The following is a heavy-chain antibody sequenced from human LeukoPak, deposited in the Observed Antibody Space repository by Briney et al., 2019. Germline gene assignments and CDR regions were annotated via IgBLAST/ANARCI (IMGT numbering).Heavy chain of an antibody. V-gene: IGHV3-49*03. CDR2: IRSKAYGGTT. CDR1: GFTFGDYA. J-gene: IGHJ6*02. CDR3: TPTFPLYVVAANVVSYGMDV. Sequence: PGGSLRLSCTASGFTFGDYAMSWFRQAPGKGLEWVGFIRSKAYGGTTEYAASVKGRFTISRDDSKSIAYLQMDSLKTEDTAVYYCTPTFPLYVVAANVVSYGMDVWGQGTTVTVSS. D-gene: IGHD2-15*01.